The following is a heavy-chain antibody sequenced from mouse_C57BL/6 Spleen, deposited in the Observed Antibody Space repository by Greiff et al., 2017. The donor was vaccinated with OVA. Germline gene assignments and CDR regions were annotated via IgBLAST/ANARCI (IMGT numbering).Heavy chain of an antibody. CDR2: IWSDGST. V-gene: IGHV2-6-1*01. CDR3: ARHEGVNYYAMDY. CDR1: GFSLTSYG. J-gene: IGHJ4*01. Sequence: QVQLQESGPGLVAPSQSLSITCTVSGFSLTSYGVHWVRQPPGKGLEWLVVIWSDGSTTYNSALKSRLSISKDNSKSQVFLKMNSLQTDDTAMYYCARHEGVNYYAMDYWGQGTSVTVSS.